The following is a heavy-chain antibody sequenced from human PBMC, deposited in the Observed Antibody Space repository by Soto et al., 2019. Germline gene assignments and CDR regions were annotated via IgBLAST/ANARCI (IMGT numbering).Heavy chain of an antibody. J-gene: IGHJ4*02. D-gene: IGHD3-10*01. CDR2: ISGSGGST. CDR1: GFTFSSYA. V-gene: IGHV3-23*01. CDR3: ELLWFGELLSDFDY. Sequence: GGSLRLSCAASGFTFSSYAMSWVRQAPGKGLEWVSAISGSGGSTYYADSVKGRFTISRDNSKNTLYLQMNSLRAEDTAVYYCELLWFGELLSDFDYWGQGTLVTVSS.